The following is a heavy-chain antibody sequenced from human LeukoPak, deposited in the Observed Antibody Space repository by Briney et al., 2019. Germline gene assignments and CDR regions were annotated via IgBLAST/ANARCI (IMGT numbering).Heavy chain of an antibody. CDR1: GFIFA. V-gene: IGHV3-43*02. CDR2: ISGDGGST. CDR3: ARESETSGWYDY. J-gene: IGHJ4*02. D-gene: IGHD6-19*01. Sequence: GGSLRLSCAAPGFIFAIHWVRQAPGKGLEWVSLISGDGGSTFHADSVRGRFTISRDNTRKSLSLQMSSLRSEDTALYYCARESETSGWYDYWGQGTLVTVSS.